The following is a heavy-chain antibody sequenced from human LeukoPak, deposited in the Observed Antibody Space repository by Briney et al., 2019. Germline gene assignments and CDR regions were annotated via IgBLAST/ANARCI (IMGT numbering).Heavy chain of an antibody. CDR2: IYYSGST. Sequence: IPSETLSLTCTVSGGSISSGGYYWSWIRQPPGKGLEWIGYIYYSGSTNYNSSLKSRVTISVDTSKNQFSLKLSSVTAADTAVYYCARRPLDFTKGAFDIWGQGTMVTVSS. D-gene: IGHD3-3*01. CDR1: GGSISSGGYY. CDR3: ARRPLDFTKGAFDI. V-gene: IGHV4-61*08. J-gene: IGHJ3*02.